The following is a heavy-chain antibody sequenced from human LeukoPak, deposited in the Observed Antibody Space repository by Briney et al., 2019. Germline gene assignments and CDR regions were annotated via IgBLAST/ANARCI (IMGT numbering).Heavy chain of an antibody. D-gene: IGHD3-22*01. CDR2: ISGSDTTT. J-gene: IGHJ4*02. CDR3: VKHYYDNTGYATFDY. V-gene: IGHV3-23*01. CDR1: GFTFSTYG. Sequence: GGSLRLSCAASGFTFSTYGMSWVRQAPGKGPEWVSAISGSDTTTYYADSVKGRFTISRDNSKNTLYLQMNSLRADDTALYHCVKHYYDNTGYATFDYWGQGTLVTVSS.